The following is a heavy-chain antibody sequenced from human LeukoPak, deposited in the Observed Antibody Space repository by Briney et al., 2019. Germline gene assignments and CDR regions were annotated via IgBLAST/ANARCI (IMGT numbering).Heavy chain of an antibody. J-gene: IGHJ6*02. Sequence: GGSVRLSCAASGFTVSSSYMSWVRQAPGKGLEWVSVIYSGGSTYYADSVKGRFTISRDNSKNTLYLQMNSLRAEDTAVYYCARYRTQTQSETYYYYGMDVWGQGTTVTVSS. CDR3: ARYRTQTQSETYYYYGMDV. D-gene: IGHD3-16*02. CDR2: IYSGGST. CDR1: GFTVSSSY. V-gene: IGHV3-66*01.